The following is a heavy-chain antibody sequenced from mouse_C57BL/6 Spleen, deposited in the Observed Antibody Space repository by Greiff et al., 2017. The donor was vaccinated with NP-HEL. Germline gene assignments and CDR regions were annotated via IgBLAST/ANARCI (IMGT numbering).Heavy chain of an antibody. V-gene: IGHV5-6*01. CDR1: GFTFSSYG. J-gene: IGHJ1*03. CDR3: ARQRDYEGYWYFDV. D-gene: IGHD2-4*01. CDR2: ISSGGSYT. Sequence: EVKLVESGGDLVKPGGSLKLSCAASGFTFSSYGMSWVRQTPDKRLEWVATISSGGSYTYYPDSVKGRFTISRDNAKNTLYLQMSSLKSEDTAMYYCARQRDYEGYWYFDVWGTGTTVTVSS.